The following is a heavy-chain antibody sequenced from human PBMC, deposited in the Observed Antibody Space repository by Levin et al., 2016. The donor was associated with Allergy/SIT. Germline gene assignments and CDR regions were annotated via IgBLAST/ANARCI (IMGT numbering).Heavy chain of an antibody. Sequence: SVKVSCKASGGTFSSYAISWVRQAPGQGLEWMGRIIPILGIANYAQKFQGRVTITADKSTSTAYMELSSLRSEDTAVYYCARDRSGHDSDPESFDIWGQGTLVFVSS. V-gene: IGHV1-69*04. J-gene: IGHJ3*02. CDR2: IIPILGIA. CDR1: GGTFSSYA. D-gene: IGHD5-12*01. CDR3: ARDRSGHDSDPESFDI.